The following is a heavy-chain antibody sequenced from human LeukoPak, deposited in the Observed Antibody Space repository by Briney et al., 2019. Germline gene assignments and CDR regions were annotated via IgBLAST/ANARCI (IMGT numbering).Heavy chain of an antibody. J-gene: IGHJ6*03. CDR2: ISSSGSTI. CDR1: GFTFSDYY. D-gene: IGHD6-13*01. CDR3: ARCGSSSYYYYYMDV. V-gene: IGHV3-11*04. Sequence: PGGSLRLSCAASGFTFSDYYMSWIRQAPGKGLEWVSYISSSGSTIYYADSVKGRSTISRDNAKNSLYLQMNSLRAEDTAVYYCARCGSSSYYYYYMDVWGKGTTVTVSS.